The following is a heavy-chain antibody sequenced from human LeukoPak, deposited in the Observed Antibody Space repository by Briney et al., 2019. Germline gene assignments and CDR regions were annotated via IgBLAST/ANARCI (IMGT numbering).Heavy chain of an antibody. CDR3: ARVRRYYGSGTSFDY. V-gene: IGHV3-7*05. D-gene: IGHD3-10*01. Sequence: GGSLRLSCAASGFTFTNYNMDWVRQAPGKGLEWVANIKQDRSERSYVDSVEGRFTIFRDNAKNSLYLQMNSLRPEDTAVYYCARVRRYYGSGTSFDYWGQGTLVTVSS. CDR1: GFTFTNYN. J-gene: IGHJ4*02. CDR2: IKQDRSER.